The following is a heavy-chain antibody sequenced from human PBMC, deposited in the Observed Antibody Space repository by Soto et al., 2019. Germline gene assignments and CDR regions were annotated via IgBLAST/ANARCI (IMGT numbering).Heavy chain of an antibody. CDR1: GFTFSSYG. D-gene: IGHD6-19*01. Sequence: QVQLVESGGGVVQPGRSLRLSCAASGFTFSSYGMHWVRQAPGKGLEWVAVIWYDGSNKYYADSVKGRFTISRDNSKNTLYLQMNSLRAEDTAVYYCARAIIAVAGTSEFQHWGQGTLVTVSS. CDR3: ARAIIAVAGTSEFQH. J-gene: IGHJ1*01. V-gene: IGHV3-33*01. CDR2: IWYDGSNK.